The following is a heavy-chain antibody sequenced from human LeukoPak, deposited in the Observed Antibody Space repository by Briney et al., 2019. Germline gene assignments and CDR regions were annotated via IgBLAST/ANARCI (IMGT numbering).Heavy chain of an antibody. Sequence: PGGSLRLSCAASGFSFSSYGLHWVREAPGKGLEWVAFIRYDGNDADSVKGRFTISRDNSKTTPSLQMNSLGAEDTAVYYCAKGTYNYFDSWGQGTLVTVSS. CDR1: GFSFSSYG. D-gene: IGHD2-2*01. V-gene: IGHV3-30*02. CDR2: IRYDG. J-gene: IGHJ4*02. CDR3: AKGTYNYFDS.